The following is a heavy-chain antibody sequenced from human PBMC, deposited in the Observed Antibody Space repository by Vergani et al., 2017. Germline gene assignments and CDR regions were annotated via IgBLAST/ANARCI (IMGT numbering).Heavy chain of an antibody. D-gene: IGHD4-23*01. V-gene: IGHV3-21*01. J-gene: IGHJ6*02. Sequence: EVQLVESGGGLVKPGGSLRLSCAASGFTFSSYSMNWVRQAPGKGLEWVSSISSSSSYIYYADSVKGRFTISRDNAKNSLYLQMNSLRAEDTAVYYCARPQGCGNSYYYYYYGMDVWGQGTTVTVSS. CDR3: ARPQGCGNSYYYYYYGMDV. CDR2: ISSSSSYI. CDR1: GFTFSSYS.